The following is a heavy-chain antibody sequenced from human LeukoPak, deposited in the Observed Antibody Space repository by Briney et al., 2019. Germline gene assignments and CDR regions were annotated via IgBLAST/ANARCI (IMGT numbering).Heavy chain of an antibody. Sequence: GGSLRLSCAASGFTFSSYDMHWVRQLTGKGLEWVSGIGTVGDTYYPDSVKGRFTVSRENAKNSLYFQMNSLRAGDTAVYYCARGRLSGSGSYLWYFDLWGRGTLVTVSS. CDR3: ARGRLSGSGSYLWYFDL. D-gene: IGHD3-10*01. V-gene: IGHV3-13*01. J-gene: IGHJ2*01. CDR1: GFTFSSYD. CDR2: IGTVGDT.